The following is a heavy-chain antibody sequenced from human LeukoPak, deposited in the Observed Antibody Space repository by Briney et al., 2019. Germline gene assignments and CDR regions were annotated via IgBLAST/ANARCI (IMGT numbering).Heavy chain of an antibody. CDR3: ATLTQQSLRYLNDY. J-gene: IGHJ4*02. Sequence: ASVKVSCKASGYTFSNYAIHWVRQAPGQGLEWMGWINAGNGDTKYSQNLQGRVTITRDTSASIVYMELSSLRSEDTAVYYCATLTQQSLRYLNDYWGQGTLVTVSS. V-gene: IGHV1-3*01. CDR2: INAGNGDT. D-gene: IGHD4/OR15-4a*01. CDR1: GYTFSNYA.